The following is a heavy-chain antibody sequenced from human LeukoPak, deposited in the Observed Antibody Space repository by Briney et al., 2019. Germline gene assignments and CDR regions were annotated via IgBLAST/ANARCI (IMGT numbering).Heavy chain of an antibody. CDR2: ISSSSSYI. Sequence: GGSLTLSCAASGLTLSIYSMNWARRSPGEGREWVSSISSSSSYIFYAHSVKGQLTISRDNAKNSLYLQMHSLRAEDTAVYYCARGRRGYDGEFDYWAQGTLLPVSS. D-gene: IGHD5-12*01. CDR1: GLTLSIYS. J-gene: IGHJ4*02. CDR3: ARGRRGYDGEFDY. V-gene: IGHV3-21*01.